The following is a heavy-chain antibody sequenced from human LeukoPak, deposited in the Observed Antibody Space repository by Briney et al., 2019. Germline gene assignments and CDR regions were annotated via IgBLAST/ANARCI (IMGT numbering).Heavy chain of an antibody. CDR3: AKDGLRRSNWFDP. J-gene: IGHJ5*02. V-gene: IGHV3-30*18. CDR2: ISYDGREK. Sequence: GGSLRLSCAASGFTFSIYGMHWVRQAPGKGLEWVAVISYDGREKHYTDSVQGRFTISRDNSKNTLYLQLNSLRAEDTAVYYCAKDGLRRSNWFDPWGQGTLVTVSS. CDR1: GFTFSIYG.